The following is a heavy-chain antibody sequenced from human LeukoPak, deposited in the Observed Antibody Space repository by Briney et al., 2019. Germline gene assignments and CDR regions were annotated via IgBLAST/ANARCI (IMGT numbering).Heavy chain of an antibody. CDR2: IGSTGGST. V-gene: IGHV3-64D*09. CDR3: ANTAATV. J-gene: IGHJ1*01. D-gene: IGHD6-13*01. CDR1: GFTFSSYA. Sequence: GGSLRLSCSASGFTFSSYAMYWVRQAPGKGLDYVSTIGSTGGSTDYADSVKGRFTISRGNSKNTLYLQMSSLRAEDTAVYYCANTAATVWGQGTLVTVSS.